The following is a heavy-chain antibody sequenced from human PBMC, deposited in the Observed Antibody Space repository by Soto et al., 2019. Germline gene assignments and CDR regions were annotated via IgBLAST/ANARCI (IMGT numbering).Heavy chain of an antibody. CDR2: ISDGDGDT. J-gene: IGHJ4*02. CDR3: AKGRTYFDF. Sequence: EVVLLQSGGDLVQPGGSLRLSCAASGFTFSDYAMTWVRQAPGKGLEWVSDISDGDGDTHYADSVRGRFVSSRDNSKNTLFLEMNSLRAEDAAVYYCAKGRTYFDFWGQGSLVTVSS. V-gene: IGHV3-23*01. CDR1: GFTFSDYA.